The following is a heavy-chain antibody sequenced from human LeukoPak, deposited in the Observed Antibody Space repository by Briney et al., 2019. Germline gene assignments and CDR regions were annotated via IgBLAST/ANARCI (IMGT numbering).Heavy chain of an antibody. CDR2: ISGSGGST. J-gene: IGHJ4*02. CDR3: ARDRGMATVPDY. CDR1: GFTFSSYA. V-gene: IGHV3-23*01. Sequence: GGSLRLSCAASGFTFSSYAMSWVRQAPGKGLEWVSAISGSGGSTYYADSVKGRFTISRDNAKNSLYLQMNSLRAEDTAVYYCARDRGMATVPDYWGQGTLVTVSS. D-gene: IGHD5-24*01.